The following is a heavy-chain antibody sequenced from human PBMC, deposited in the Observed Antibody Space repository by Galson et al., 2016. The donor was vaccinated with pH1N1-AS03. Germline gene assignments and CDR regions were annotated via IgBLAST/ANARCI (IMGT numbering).Heavy chain of an antibody. V-gene: IGHV4-59*08. D-gene: IGHD3-9*01. CDR3: ARHGRPHSGVLTALTAFDY. CDR2: IYYSGST. J-gene: IGHJ4*02. Sequence: ETLSLTCNVSGGSFTCYYWSWIRQPPGKGLEWIGYIYYSGSTNYHPSLRSRLTISLDTSKNQISLELSSVTAADTAVYYCARHGRPHSGVLTALTAFDYWGPGALVTVSS. CDR1: GGSFTCYY.